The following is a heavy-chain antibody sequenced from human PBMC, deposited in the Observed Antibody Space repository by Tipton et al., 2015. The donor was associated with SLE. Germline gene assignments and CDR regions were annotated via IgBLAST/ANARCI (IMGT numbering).Heavy chain of an antibody. CDR2: INHSGST. Sequence: TLSLTCAVYGGSFSGYYWSWIRQPPGKGLEWIGEINHSGSTNYNPSLKSRVTISVDTSKNQFSLKLSSVTAADTAVYYCARKFGYWGQGTLVTVSS. CDR3: ARKFGY. V-gene: IGHV4-34*01. CDR1: GGSFSGYY. J-gene: IGHJ4*02.